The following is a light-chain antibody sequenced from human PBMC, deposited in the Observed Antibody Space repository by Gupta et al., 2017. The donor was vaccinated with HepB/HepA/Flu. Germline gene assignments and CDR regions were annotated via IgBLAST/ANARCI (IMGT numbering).Light chain of an antibody. CDR3: AACDDSLNGVV. CDR2: SNN. Sequence: QSVLTQPPSASGTPVPRVTISCSVSSYHHGSNSVNWYQQLPGTAPKLLIYSNNQRPSGVPDRFSGSKSGTSASLAISGLQSEDEADYYCAACDDSLNGVVFGGGTKLTVL. V-gene: IGLV1-44*01. J-gene: IGLJ2*01. CDR1: SYHHGSNS.